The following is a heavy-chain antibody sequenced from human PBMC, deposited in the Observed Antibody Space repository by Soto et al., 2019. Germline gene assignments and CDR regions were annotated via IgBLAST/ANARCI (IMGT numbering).Heavy chain of an antibody. CDR3: ATVARPIPLVWYEAFDN. CDR1: GYTLTELS. D-gene: IGHD6-13*01. CDR2: FDPEDGEK. V-gene: IGHV1-24*01. J-gene: IGHJ3*02. Sequence: GASVKVSCKVSGYTLTELSMHWVRQAPGKGLEWMGGFDPEDGEKIYAQKFQGRVTMTEDTSTDTAYMELSSLRSEDTEVYYCATVARPIPLVWYEAFDNWGEGTMVTVSS.